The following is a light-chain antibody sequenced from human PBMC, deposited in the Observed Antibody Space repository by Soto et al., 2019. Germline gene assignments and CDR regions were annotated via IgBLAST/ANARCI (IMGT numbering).Light chain of an antibody. CDR2: EVI. CDR3: CSYTSTYTLV. Sequence: QSALTQPASVSGSPGQSITISCTGTSSDIGTYNSVSWYQHHPGKAPKLLIFEVIDRPSEVSDRFSGSKSGNTASLTISGLQPEDEADYYCCSYTSTYTLVFGGGTKLTVL. V-gene: IGLV2-14*01. CDR1: SSDIGTYNS. J-gene: IGLJ3*02.